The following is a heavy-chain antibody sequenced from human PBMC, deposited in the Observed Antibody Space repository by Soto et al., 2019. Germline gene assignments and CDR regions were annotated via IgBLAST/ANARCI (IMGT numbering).Heavy chain of an antibody. Sequence: GGSQRLSCAASGFTCSAYTVNWVRQAPGKGLEWVSGINAPGSPTYYAASVKGRFTVSRDNSKKMLFLQMNSLRDEDTAVYYCAKDRHPDGIRTFDSWGPGTLVTVSS. CDR3: AKDRHPDGIRTFDS. J-gene: IGHJ4*02. CDR1: GFTCSAYT. CDR2: INAPGSPT. V-gene: IGHV3-23*01. D-gene: IGHD1-20*01.